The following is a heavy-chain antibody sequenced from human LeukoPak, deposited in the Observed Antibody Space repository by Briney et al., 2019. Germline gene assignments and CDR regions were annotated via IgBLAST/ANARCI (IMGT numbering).Heavy chain of an antibody. CDR2: ISSSGSTI. D-gene: IGHD5-24*01. J-gene: IGHJ3*02. V-gene: IGHV3-11*01. Sequence: GGSLRLSCAASGFTFSDYYMSWIRQAPGKGLEWVSYISSSGSTIYYADSVKGRFTISRDNAKNSLYLQMNSLRAEDTAVYYCAARDGYNSGDDAFDIWGQGTMVTVSS. CDR3: AARDGYNSGDDAFDI. CDR1: GFTFSDYY.